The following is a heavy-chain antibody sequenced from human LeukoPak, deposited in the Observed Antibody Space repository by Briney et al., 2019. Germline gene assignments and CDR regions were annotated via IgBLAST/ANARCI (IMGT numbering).Heavy chain of an antibody. D-gene: IGHD7-27*01. V-gene: IGHV1-8*01. CDR1: GYTFTSFD. Sequence: GASVKVSCTASGYTFTSFDINWVRQASGQGLEWMGWMNPHSGNTGFAQKFQGRVTLTRNTSISTAYMELSSLRSEDSAIYYCARRNWAYWYFDLWGRGAPVTV. CDR3: ARRNWAYWYFDL. J-gene: IGHJ2*01. CDR2: MNPHSGNT.